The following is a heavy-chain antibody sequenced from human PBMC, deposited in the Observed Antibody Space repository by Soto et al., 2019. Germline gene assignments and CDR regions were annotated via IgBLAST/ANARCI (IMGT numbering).Heavy chain of an antibody. CDR2: INSDGSST. CDR3: TRGPRPSSVGTGAF. J-gene: IGHJ4*02. CDR1: GFTLSNYW. D-gene: IGHD3-10*01. Sequence: SGGSLRLSCAASGFTLSNYWMHWVRQVPGKGLVWVSRINSDGSSTSYADSVKGRFTISRDNAKNTLYLEMHVLRADDTAVYYCTRGPRPSSVGTGAFWGQGTPVTVSS. V-gene: IGHV3-74*01.